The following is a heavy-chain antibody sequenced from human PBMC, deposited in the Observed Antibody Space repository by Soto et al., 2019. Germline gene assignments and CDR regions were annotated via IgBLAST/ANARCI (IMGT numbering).Heavy chain of an antibody. CDR2: MNGNRDNT. CDR1: GYTFTSYD. J-gene: IGHJ2*01. Sequence: QVQLVQSGAEVKKPGASVKVSCKAFGYTFTSYDINWVRLAPGQGLEWMGWMNGNRDNTGCAQKFQGRLTMTRDTSKSTAYMELSSLTSEDTAVYYCARRTVAYWYFDLWGRGTLVTVSS. D-gene: IGHD4-4*01. CDR3: ARRTVAYWYFDL. V-gene: IGHV1-8*01.